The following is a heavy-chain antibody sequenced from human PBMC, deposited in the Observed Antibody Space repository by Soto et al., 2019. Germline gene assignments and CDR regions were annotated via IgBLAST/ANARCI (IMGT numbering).Heavy chain of an antibody. Sequence: QVQLVQSGAEVKKPGSSVKVSCKASGGSFRSYAISWVRQASGQGLEWMGGIIPMFGTTYYAQKFQGRVTITADESTTTAYMDLSGLRSEDTAVYFCTRDLGFVNWFDPWGQGNLVTVSS. CDR3: TRDLGFVNWFDP. V-gene: IGHV1-69*12. CDR2: IIPMFGTT. D-gene: IGHD3-10*01. CDR1: GGSFRSYA. J-gene: IGHJ5*02.